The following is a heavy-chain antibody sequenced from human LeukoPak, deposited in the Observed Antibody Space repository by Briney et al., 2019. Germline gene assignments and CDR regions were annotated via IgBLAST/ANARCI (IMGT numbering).Heavy chain of an antibody. CDR3: ARREYSSSPVD. CDR1: GGSISSYY. J-gene: IGHJ4*02. V-gene: IGHV4-59*12. CDR2: IYYSGST. Sequence: SSETLSLTCTVSGGSISSYYWSWIRQPPGKGLEWIGYIYYSGSTNYNPSLKSRVTISVDTSKNQFSLKLSSVTAADTAVYYCARREYSSSPVDWGQGTLVTVSS. D-gene: IGHD6-6*01.